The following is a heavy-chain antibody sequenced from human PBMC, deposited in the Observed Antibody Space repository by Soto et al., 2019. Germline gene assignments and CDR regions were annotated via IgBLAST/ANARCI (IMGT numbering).Heavy chain of an antibody. D-gene: IGHD3-3*01. Sequence: EVQLVESGGGLVQPGGSLRLSCAASGFTFSSYWMSWVRQAPGKGLEWVANIKQDGSEKYYVDSVKGRFTISRDNAKNSLYLQMNSLRAEDTAVYYCARAAQGQLVLRFLEWTRDAFDIWGQGTMVTVSS. CDR1: GFTFSSYW. CDR2: IKQDGSEK. V-gene: IGHV3-7*05. CDR3: ARAAQGQLVLRFLEWTRDAFDI. J-gene: IGHJ3*02.